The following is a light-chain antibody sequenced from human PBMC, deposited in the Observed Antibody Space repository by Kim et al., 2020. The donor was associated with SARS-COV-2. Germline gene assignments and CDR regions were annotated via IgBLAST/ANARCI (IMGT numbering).Light chain of an antibody. V-gene: IGKV1-12*01. J-gene: IGKJ4*01. CDR3: QQGHSFPLT. CDR2: DAS. Sequence: GDRVTITCRASHNINNWLAWYQQKPGRAPKLLIYDASAVQSGVSSRFSGSGSGTDFTLTITTLQPEDCATYYCQQGHSFPLTFGGGTKVDIK. CDR1: HNINNW.